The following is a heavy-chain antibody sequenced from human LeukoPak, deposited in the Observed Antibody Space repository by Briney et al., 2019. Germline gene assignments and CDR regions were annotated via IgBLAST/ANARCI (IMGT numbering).Heavy chain of an antibody. D-gene: IGHD3-16*01. Sequence: TGGSLRLSCAASGFTFSTYVMHWVRQAPGKGLEWVAVIWYDGSNKHYAGSVKGRFTISRDNSKNTLYLQMNSLRAEDTAVYYCARPESWGYYGMDVWGQGTTVTVSS. CDR1: GFTFSTYV. V-gene: IGHV3-33*01. CDR2: IWYDGSNK. J-gene: IGHJ6*02. CDR3: ARPESWGYYGMDV.